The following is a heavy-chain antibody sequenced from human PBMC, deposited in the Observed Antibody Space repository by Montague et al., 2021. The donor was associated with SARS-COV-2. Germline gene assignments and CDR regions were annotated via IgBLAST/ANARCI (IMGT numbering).Heavy chain of an antibody. Sequence: SETLSLTCTVSGGSISPYYWTWIRLPPGKGLELIGYIYYTGNTKCKPSLKSRVTTSVDTSKNQFSLNLKSVTAADTAVYYCARDRGRYFDSGSYNWLDSWGQGTLVTVSS. CDR2: IYYTGNT. V-gene: IGHV4-59*01. CDR1: GGSISPYY. CDR3: ARDRGRYFDSGSYNWLDS. J-gene: IGHJ5*01. D-gene: IGHD3-10*01.